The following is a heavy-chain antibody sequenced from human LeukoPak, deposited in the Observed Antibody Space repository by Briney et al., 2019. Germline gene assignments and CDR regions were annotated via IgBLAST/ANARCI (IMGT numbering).Heavy chain of an antibody. CDR1: GGSISSYY. D-gene: IGHD5-24*01. V-gene: IGHV4-59*08. J-gene: IGHJ4*02. Sequence: SETLSLTCTVSGGSISSYYWSWIRQPPGKGLEWIGYIYYSGSTNYNPSLKSRDTISVDTSKNQFSLKLSSVTAADTAVYYCARQRWGHPYYFDYWGQGTLVTVSS. CDR3: ARQRWGHPYYFDY. CDR2: IYYSGST.